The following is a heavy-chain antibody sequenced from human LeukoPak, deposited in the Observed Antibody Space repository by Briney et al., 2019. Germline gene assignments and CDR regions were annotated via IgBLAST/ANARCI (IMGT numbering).Heavy chain of an antibody. CDR3: ARDSTGIVGATRVVDY. D-gene: IGHD1-26*01. V-gene: IGHV4-59*12. CDR2: IYYSGST. Sequence: SETLSLTCTVSGGSISSYYWSWIRQPPGKGLEWIGYIYYSGSTNYNPSLKSRVTISVDTSKNQFSLKLSSVTAADTAVYYCARDSTGIVGATRVVDYWGQGTLVTVSS. J-gene: IGHJ4*02. CDR1: GGSISSYY.